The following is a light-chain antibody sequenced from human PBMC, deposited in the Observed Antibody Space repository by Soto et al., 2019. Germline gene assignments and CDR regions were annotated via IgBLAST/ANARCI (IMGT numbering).Light chain of an antibody. CDR3: QQYDNLPRT. V-gene: IGKV1-33*01. CDR2: DAS. Sequence: DIQMTQSPSSLSASVGDRVTITCQASQDISNYLNWYQQKPGKAPKLLIYDASNLETGVPSRFSGSGSGTDFTLVISSLQPEDIATYYCQQYDNLPRTFGQGTKLEIK. CDR1: QDISNY. J-gene: IGKJ2*01.